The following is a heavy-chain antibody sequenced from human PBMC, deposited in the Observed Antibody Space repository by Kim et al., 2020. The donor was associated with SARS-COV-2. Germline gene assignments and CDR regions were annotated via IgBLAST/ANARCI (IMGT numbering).Heavy chain of an antibody. CDR1: GFTFSSYA. Sequence: GGSLRLSCAASGFTFSSYAMSWVRQAPGKGLEWVSAISGSGGSTYYADSVKGRFTISRDNSKNTLYLQMNSLRAEDTAVYYCAKDPVGGGYRPHYFDYWGQGTLVTVSS. V-gene: IGHV3-23*01. CDR2: ISGSGGST. CDR3: AKDPVGGGYRPHYFDY. D-gene: IGHD3-16*02. J-gene: IGHJ4*02.